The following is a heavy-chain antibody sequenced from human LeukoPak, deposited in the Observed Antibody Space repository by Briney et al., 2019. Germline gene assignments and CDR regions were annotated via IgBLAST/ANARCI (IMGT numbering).Heavy chain of an antibody. Sequence: SETLSLTCTVSGGSINSYYWSWLRQPPGRGVEWVGYIYYSGRTNYNPSLKRRVTISVNTSKNQFSLKLSSVTAADTAVYYCARLLHGYCSSTSCHGNWFDPWGQGTLVTVSS. V-gene: IGHV4-59*01. J-gene: IGHJ5*02. D-gene: IGHD2-2*03. CDR3: ARLLHGYCSSTSCHGNWFDP. CDR2: IYYSGRT. CDR1: GGSINSYY.